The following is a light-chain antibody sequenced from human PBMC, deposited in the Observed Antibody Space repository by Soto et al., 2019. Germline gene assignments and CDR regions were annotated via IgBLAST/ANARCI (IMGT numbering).Light chain of an antibody. Sequence: DIVMTQSPDSLAVSLGERATINCKSSQSVLYNSDNKNYLAWYQQKPGQPPKVPIYWASTRESGVPDRFSGSGSGTDFTLTISGLQAEDVAVYYCQQYYSTPLTFGGGTKVDIK. CDR2: WAS. CDR1: QSVLYNSDNKNY. J-gene: IGKJ4*01. CDR3: QQYYSTPLT. V-gene: IGKV4-1*01.